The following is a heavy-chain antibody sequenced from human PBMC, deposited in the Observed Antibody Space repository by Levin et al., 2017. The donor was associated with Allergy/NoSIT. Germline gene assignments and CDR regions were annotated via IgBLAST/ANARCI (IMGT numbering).Heavy chain of an antibody. D-gene: IGHD3-9*01. CDR2: IKKDGSET. CDR3: ASGYYKAAGPFDY. J-gene: IGHJ4*02. V-gene: IGHV3-7*01. CDR1: GFTFTSYW. Sequence: ETLSLTCAASGFTFTSYWMNWVRQAPGKGLEWVANIKKDGSETFYADAVKGRFTISRDNAKESLFLELASLRVEDTAIYYCASGYYKAAGPFDYWGQGTLVTVSS.